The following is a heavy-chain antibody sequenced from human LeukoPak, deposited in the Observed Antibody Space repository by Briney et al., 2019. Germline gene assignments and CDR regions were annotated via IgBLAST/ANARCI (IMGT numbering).Heavy chain of an antibody. Sequence: GGSLRLSCAASGFTFSSYSMNWVRQAPGKGLEWVSSISSSSSYIYYADSVKGRFTISRDNAKNSLYLQMNSLRAEDTAVYYCARVSGVWYFDLWGRGTLVTVSS. CDR2: ISSSSSYI. CDR3: ARVSGVWYFDL. CDR1: GFTFSSYS. V-gene: IGHV3-21*01. J-gene: IGHJ2*01. D-gene: IGHD6-25*01.